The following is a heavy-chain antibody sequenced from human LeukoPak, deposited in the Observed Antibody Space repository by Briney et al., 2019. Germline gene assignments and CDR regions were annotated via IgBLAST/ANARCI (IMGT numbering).Heavy chain of an antibody. V-gene: IGHV1-2*02. CDR3: ARRRRSPYNWNYGSGNDAFDI. CDR1: GYTFTGYY. CDR2: INPNSGGT. J-gene: IGHJ3*02. D-gene: IGHD1-7*01. Sequence: AASVKVSCKASGYTFTGYYMHWVRQAPGQGLEWMGWINPNSGGTNYAQKFQGRVTMTRDTSISTAYMELSRLRSDDTAVYYCARRRRSPYNWNYGSGNDAFDIWGQGTMVTVSS.